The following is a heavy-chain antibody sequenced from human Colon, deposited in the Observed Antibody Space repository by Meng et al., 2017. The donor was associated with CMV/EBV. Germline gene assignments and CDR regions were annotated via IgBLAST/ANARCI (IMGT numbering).Heavy chain of an antibody. CDR3: ATSLTVFGVVIFY. V-gene: IGHV5-51*01. J-gene: IGHJ4*02. D-gene: IGHD3-3*01. CDR1: GYGFSSYW. CDR2: IDPGDSET. Sequence: GGSLRLSCKGSGYGFSSYWIGWVRQMPGKGLEWMGIIDPGDSETRYSPSFQGQVTISADKSIRTAYLQWSSLKASDTAMYYCATSLTVFGVVIFYWGQGTLVTVSS.